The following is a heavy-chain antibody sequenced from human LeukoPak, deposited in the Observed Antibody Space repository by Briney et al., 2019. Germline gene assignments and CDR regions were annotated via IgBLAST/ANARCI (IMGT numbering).Heavy chain of an antibody. V-gene: IGHV3-9*01. CDR3: AKDMLVAGGSASYGSGSYSA. CDR1: GFTFDDYA. Sequence: GGSLRLSCAASGFTFDDYAMHWVRQAPGKGLEWVSGISWNSGSIGYADSVKGRFTISRDNAKNSLYLQMNSLRAEDTALYYCAKDMLVAGGSASYGSGSYSAWGQGTLVTVSS. J-gene: IGHJ4*02. D-gene: IGHD3-10*01. CDR2: ISWNSGSI.